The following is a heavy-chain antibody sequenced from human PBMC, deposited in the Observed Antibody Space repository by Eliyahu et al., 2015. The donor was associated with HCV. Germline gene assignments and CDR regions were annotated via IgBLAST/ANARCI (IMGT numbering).Heavy chain of an antibody. Sequence: EVQLVESGGGLVQPGGSLRLSCAASGLTFSTYSMNWVRQAPGKGLEWVSFTDPSSSLIYYADSVKGRFTISRDNAESSLFLQMNSLRAEDTAVYFCASSGRYRFDFWGQGTLVTVSS. V-gene: IGHV3-48*04. D-gene: IGHD1-26*01. CDR2: TDPSSSLI. CDR3: ASSGRYRFDF. J-gene: IGHJ4*02. CDR1: GLTFSTYS.